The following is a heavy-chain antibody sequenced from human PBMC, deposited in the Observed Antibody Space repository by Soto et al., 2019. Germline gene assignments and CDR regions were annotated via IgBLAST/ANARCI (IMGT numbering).Heavy chain of an antibody. D-gene: IGHD2-2*02. V-gene: IGHV5-51*01. CDR3: ARQVRDIVVVPAAIVPWFDP. Sequence: GESLKISCKGSGYTFTDYWIGWVRQLPGKGLEWMGIIYPGDSDTRYSPSFQGHVTITVDKSTSTAYLQWNTLKASDTAMYYCARQVRDIVVVPAAIVPWFDPWGQGTLVTVSS. CDR1: GYTFTDYW. J-gene: IGHJ5*02. CDR2: IYPGDSDT.